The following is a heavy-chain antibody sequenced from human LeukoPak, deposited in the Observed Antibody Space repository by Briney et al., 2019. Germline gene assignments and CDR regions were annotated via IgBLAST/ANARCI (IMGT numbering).Heavy chain of an antibody. CDR1: GFTFGVYS. CDR3: ARGGGDRPIDY. CDR2: INSGSYI. D-gene: IGHD5-18*01. V-gene: IGHV3-21*01. J-gene: IGHJ4*02. Sequence: GGSLRLSCAASGFTFGVYSMNWVRQAPGKGLEWVSSINSGSYIYYADSVKGRFTISRDNAKNSLSLQMNSLRAEDTAVYYCARGGGDRPIDYWGQGTLVTVS.